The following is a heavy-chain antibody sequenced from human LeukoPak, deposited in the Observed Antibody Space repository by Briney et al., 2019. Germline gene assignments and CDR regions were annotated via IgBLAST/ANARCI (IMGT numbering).Heavy chain of an antibody. V-gene: IGHV1-2*02. CDR2: INPNSGGT. J-gene: IGHJ4*02. CDR1: GYTFTGYY. CDR3: ARESRSAARRFPGVAFDY. D-gene: IGHD6-6*01. Sequence: GASVKVSCKASGYTFTGYYMHWVRQAPGQGLEWMGWINPNSGGTNYAQKFQGRVTMTRDTSISTAYMELSRLRSDDTAVYYCARESRSAARRFPGVAFDYWGQGTLVTVSS.